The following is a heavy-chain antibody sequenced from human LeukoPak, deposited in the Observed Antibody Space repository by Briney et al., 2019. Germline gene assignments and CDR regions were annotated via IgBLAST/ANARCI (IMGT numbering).Heavy chain of an antibody. J-gene: IGHJ3*02. D-gene: IGHD5-12*01. V-gene: IGHV1-2*02. CDR2: INPNSGGT. CDR1: GYTFTDYY. Sequence: ASVKVSCKASGYTFTDYYILWVRQAPGQGPEWMGWINPNSGGTVYAHMFKGRVTMTRDTSISTVYMELRSLTSDDTAVYYCARDLPKTGYVGASDIWGQGTMVPVSS. CDR3: ARDLPKTGYVGASDI.